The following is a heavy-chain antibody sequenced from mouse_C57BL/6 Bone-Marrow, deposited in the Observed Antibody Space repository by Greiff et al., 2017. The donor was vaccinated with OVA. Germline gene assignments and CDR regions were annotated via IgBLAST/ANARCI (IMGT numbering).Heavy chain of an antibody. CDR2: INYDGSST. CDR3: ARDPHYGSSYWYFDV. Sequence: EVQLVESEGGLVQPGSSMKLSCTASGFTFSDYYMAWVRQVPEKGLEWVANINYDGSSTYYLDSLKSRFIISRDNAKNILYLQMSSLKSEDTATYYCARDPHYGSSYWYFDVWGTGTTVTVSS. J-gene: IGHJ1*03. CDR1: GFTFSDYY. V-gene: IGHV5-16*01. D-gene: IGHD1-1*01.